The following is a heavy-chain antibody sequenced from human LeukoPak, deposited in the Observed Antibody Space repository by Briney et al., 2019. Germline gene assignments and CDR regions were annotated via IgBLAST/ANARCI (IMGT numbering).Heavy chain of an antibody. CDR1: GGSISGYY. V-gene: IGHV4-59*01. CDR2: IYYSGTT. D-gene: IGHD3-3*01. CDR3: ARRSGYYPYYYMDV. Sequence: KPSETLSLTCSVSGGSISGYYWSWIRQPPGKGLEWIGYIYYSGTTIYNPSLKSRLTISLDTSKNQFSLKLSSVTTADTAVYYCARRSGYYPYYYMDVWGKGTTVTVSS. J-gene: IGHJ6*03.